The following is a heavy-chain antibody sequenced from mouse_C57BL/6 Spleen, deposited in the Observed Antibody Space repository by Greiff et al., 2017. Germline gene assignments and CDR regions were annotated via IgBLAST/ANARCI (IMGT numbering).Heavy chain of an antibody. V-gene: IGHV5-17*01. CDR1: GFTFSDYG. CDR2: ISSGSSTI. Sequence: EVQLVESGGGLVKPGGSLKLSCAASGFTFSDYGMHWVRQAPEKGLEWVAYISSGSSTIYYADTVKGRFTISRDNAKNTLFLQMTSLRSEDTAMYYCASYYYGSRDSMDYWGKGTSVTVSS. CDR3: ASYYYGSRDSMDY. J-gene: IGHJ4*01. D-gene: IGHD1-1*01.